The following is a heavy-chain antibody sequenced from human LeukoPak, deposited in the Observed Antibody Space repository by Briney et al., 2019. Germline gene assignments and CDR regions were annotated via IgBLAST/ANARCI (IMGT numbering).Heavy chain of an antibody. Sequence: GASVTVSFKASGYTFTSYDINWVRQAPGQGLEWMGWMNPNSGNTGYAQKFQGRVTMTRNTSISTAYMELSSLRSEDTAVYYCARVRVRAPGGYYYYMDVWGKGTTVTVSS. CDR3: ARVRVRAPGGYYYYMDV. CDR2: MNPNSGNT. CDR1: GYTFTSYD. V-gene: IGHV1-8*01. D-gene: IGHD3-10*01. J-gene: IGHJ6*03.